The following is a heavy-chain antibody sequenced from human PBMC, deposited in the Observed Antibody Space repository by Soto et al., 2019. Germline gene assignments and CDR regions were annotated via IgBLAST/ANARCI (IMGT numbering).Heavy chain of an antibody. J-gene: IGHJ5*02. CDR3: ARHQSHSSSYVDP. CDR1: GGSISSSSYY. CDR2: IYYSGST. V-gene: IGHV4-39*01. D-gene: IGHD6-13*01. Sequence: QLQLQESGPGLVKPSETLSLTCTVSGGSISSSSYYWGWIRQPPGKGLEWIGSIYYSGSTYYNPSVMGRVTISVDTSKNQVSLNLSSVTAADTAVYYCARHQSHSSSYVDPWGQGTLVTVSS.